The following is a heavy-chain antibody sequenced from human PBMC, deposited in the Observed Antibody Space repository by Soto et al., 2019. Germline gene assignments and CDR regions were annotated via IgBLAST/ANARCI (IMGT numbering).Heavy chain of an antibody. CDR3: ARLTAPKTPKGYCSGGSCLFDY. CDR1: GGSISSSSYY. J-gene: IGHJ4*02. Sequence: PSETLSLTCTVSGGSISSSSYYWGWIRQPPGKGLEWIGSIYYSGSTYYNPSLKSRVTISLDTSKNQFSLKLSSVTAADTAVYYCARLTAPKTPKGYCSGGSCLFDYWGQGTRVTVAS. V-gene: IGHV4-39*01. CDR2: IYYSGST. D-gene: IGHD2-15*01.